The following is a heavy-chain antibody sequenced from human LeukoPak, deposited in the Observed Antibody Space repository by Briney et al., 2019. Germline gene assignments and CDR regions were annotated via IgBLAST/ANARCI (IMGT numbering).Heavy chain of an antibody. CDR1: GGSISSYY. J-gene: IGHJ4*01. D-gene: IGHD5-18*01. Sequence: SETLSLTCTVSGGSISSYYWSWIRQPAGKGLEWIGKINHSGSTNYNPSLKSRVTISVDTSKNQFSLKLSSVTAADTAVYYCARGFGGRYSYGLPPFFDYWGQGTLVTVSS. CDR2: INHSGST. CDR3: ARGFGGRYSYGLPPFFDY. V-gene: IGHV4-34*01.